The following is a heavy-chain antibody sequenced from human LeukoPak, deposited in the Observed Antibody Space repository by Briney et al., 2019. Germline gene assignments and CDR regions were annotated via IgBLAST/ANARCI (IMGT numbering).Heavy chain of an antibody. CDR2: INPNSGGT. CDR3: ARLGLAYCGGDCYESVSSLPY. J-gene: IGHJ4*02. CDR1: GYTFTGYY. V-gene: IGHV1-2*02. Sequence: ASVKVSCKASGYTFTGYYMHWVRQAPGQGLEWMGWINPNSGGTNYAQKFQGRVTMTRDTSISTAYIELSRLRSDDTAVYYCARLGLAYCGGDCYESVSSLPYWGQGTLVTVSS. D-gene: IGHD2-21*02.